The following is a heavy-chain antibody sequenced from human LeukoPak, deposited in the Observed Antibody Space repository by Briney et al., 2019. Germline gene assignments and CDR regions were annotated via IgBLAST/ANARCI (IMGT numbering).Heavy chain of an antibody. CDR2: ISYSSSYI. Sequence: GGSLRLSCAASGFTFGSYSMNWVRQAPGKGLEWVSSISYSSSYIYYADSVKGRFTISRDNAKNSLYLQMNSLRAEDTAVYYCAKGSRIWGNYYFDFWGQGTLVTVSS. D-gene: IGHD3-16*01. V-gene: IGHV3-21*04. CDR3: AKGSRIWGNYYFDF. J-gene: IGHJ4*02. CDR1: GFTFGSYS.